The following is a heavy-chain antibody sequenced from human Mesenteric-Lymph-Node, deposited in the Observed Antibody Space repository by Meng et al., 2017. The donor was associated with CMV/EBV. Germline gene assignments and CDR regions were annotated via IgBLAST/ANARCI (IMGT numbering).Heavy chain of an antibody. D-gene: IGHD5-18*01. Sequence: GESLKISCTASGFTFNDYAMSWVRQAPGKGLEWVANIKQDGSEKYYEDSVKGRFTISRDNAKNSLYLQMNSLRAEDTAVYYCARDQISYGGIHDYWGQGTLVTVSS. J-gene: IGHJ4*02. V-gene: IGHV3-7*01. CDR2: IKQDGSEK. CDR3: ARDQISYGGIHDY. CDR1: GFTFNDYA.